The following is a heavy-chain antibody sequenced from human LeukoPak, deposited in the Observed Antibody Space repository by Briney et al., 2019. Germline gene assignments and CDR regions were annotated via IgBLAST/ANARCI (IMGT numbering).Heavy chain of an antibody. CDR3: AREPSYYYDSGSLGWFDP. V-gene: IGHV4-59*01. D-gene: IGHD3-10*01. CDR1: GGSISSYY. Sequence: PSETLSLTCTVSGGSISSYYWSWIRQPPGKGLEWIGYIYYSGSTNYNPSLKSRVTISVDTSKNQFSLKLSSVTAADTAVYYCAREPSYYYDSGSLGWFDPWGQGTLVTVSS. J-gene: IGHJ5*02. CDR2: IYYSGST.